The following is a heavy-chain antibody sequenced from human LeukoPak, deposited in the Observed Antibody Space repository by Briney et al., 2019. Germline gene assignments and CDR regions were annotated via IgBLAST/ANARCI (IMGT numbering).Heavy chain of an antibody. CDR3: ARERYCSSTSCYYFDY. CDR2: ISSSGSTI. V-gene: IGHV3-48*03. CDR1: GFTFSSYE. Sequence: GGSLRLSCAASGFTFSSYEMNWVRQAPEKGLEWVSYISSSGSTIYYADSVKGRFTISRDNAKNSLYLQMNSLRAEDTAVYYCARERYCSSTSCYYFDYWGQGTLVTVSS. J-gene: IGHJ4*02. D-gene: IGHD2-2*01.